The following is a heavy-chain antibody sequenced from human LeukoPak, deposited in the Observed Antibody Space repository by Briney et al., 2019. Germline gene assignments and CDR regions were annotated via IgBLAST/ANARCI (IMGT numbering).Heavy chain of an antibody. J-gene: IGHJ3*02. CDR3: ATPITTGTTTDAFDI. CDR2: IIPIFGTA. Sequence: SVEVSCKASGGTFSSYAISWVRQAPGQGLEWMGRIIPIFGTANYAQKFQGRVTITTDESTSTAYMELSSLRSEDTAVYYCATPITTGTTTDAFDIWGQGTMVTVSS. D-gene: IGHD1-1*01. V-gene: IGHV1-69*05. CDR1: GGTFSSYA.